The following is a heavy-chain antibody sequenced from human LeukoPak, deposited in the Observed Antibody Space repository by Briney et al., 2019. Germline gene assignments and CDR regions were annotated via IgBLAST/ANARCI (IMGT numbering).Heavy chain of an antibody. CDR2: INPNSGGT. J-gene: IGHJ4*02. Sequence: ASVKVSCKASGYTFTGYYMHWVRQAPGQGLEWMGWINPNSGGTNYAQKFQGRVTMTRDTSISTAYMELSSLRSEDTAVYYCARVRDSSGYYYWGQGTLVTVSS. V-gene: IGHV1-2*02. CDR3: ARVRDSSGYYY. CDR1: GYTFTGYY. D-gene: IGHD3-22*01.